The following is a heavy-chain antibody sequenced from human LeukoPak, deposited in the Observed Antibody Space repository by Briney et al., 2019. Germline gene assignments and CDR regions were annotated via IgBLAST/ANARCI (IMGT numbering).Heavy chain of an antibody. D-gene: IGHD6-19*01. CDR3: ARERRIAVAGTSSFFWYFDL. CDR1: GGSISSYY. J-gene: IGHJ2*01. CDR2: IYYSGST. V-gene: IGHV4-59*01. Sequence: SETLSLTCTVSGGSISSYYWSWIRQPPGKGLEWIGYIYYSGSTNYNPSLKSRVTISVDTSKNQFSLKLSSVTAADTAVYYCARERRIAVAGTSSFFWYFDLWGRGTLVTVSS.